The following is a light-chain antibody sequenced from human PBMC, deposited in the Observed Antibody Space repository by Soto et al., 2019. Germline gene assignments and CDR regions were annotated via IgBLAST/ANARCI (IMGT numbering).Light chain of an antibody. CDR2: SNN. Sequence: QSALTQPPSASGTPGQRVTISCSGSSSNIGSNTVNWYQQLPGTAPKLVIYSNNQRPPGVPDRFSGSKSGTSASLAISGLQSEDEADYYCVAWDDSLNGSVVFGGGTKVTVL. CDR1: SSNIGSNT. CDR3: VAWDDSLNGSVV. V-gene: IGLV1-44*01. J-gene: IGLJ2*01.